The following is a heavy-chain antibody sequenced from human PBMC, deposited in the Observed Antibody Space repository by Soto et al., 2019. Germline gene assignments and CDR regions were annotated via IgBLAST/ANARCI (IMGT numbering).Heavy chain of an antibody. D-gene: IGHD5-18*01. V-gene: IGHV1-8*01. J-gene: IGHJ6*02. Sequence: QVQLVQSGAEVKKPGASVKVSCKASGYTFTSYDINWVRQATGQGLEWRGWMNPNSGNTGYAQKFQGRVTTTRNTYISTAYMLLSSLISEDTAVYYCARSFSTAYYYYGMDVWGQGTTVTVSS. CDR3: ARSFSTAYYYYGMDV. CDR1: GYTFTSYD. CDR2: MNPNSGNT.